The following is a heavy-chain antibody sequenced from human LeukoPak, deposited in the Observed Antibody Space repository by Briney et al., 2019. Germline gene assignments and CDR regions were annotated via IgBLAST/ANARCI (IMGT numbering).Heavy chain of an antibody. J-gene: IGHJ4*02. CDR1: GFTFSSYS. CDR3: ARDSLYLRSWFDY. V-gene: IGHV3-66*01. Sequence: GGSLRLSCAASGFTFSSYSMSWVRQAPGKGLEFVSIVYGGDTTVYADSVKGRFTISRDNSKNTLYLQMNSLRAEDTAVYYCARDSLYLRSWFDYWGQGTLVTVSS. CDR2: VYGGDTT. D-gene: IGHD6-13*01.